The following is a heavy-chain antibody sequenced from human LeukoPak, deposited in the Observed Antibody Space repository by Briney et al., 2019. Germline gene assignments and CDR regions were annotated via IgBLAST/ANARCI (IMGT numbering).Heavy chain of an antibody. CDR3: ARGGITIFGVVSYMDV. J-gene: IGHJ6*03. CDR1: GFTFTNYW. CDR2: IKQDRSEK. V-gene: IGHV3-7*03. D-gene: IGHD3-3*01. Sequence: GGSLRLSCAASGFTFTNYWMSWVRQAPGKGLELAANIKQDRSEKYYVDSVKGRFTISRDNAKNSLYLQMNSLRAEDTALYYCARGGITIFGVVSYMDVWGKGTTVTVSS.